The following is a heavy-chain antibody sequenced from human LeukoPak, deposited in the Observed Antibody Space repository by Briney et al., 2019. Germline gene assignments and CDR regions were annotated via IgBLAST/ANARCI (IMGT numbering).Heavy chain of an antibody. J-gene: IGHJ4*02. V-gene: IGHV3-23*01. CDR3: AKAVGSGWRYYFDY. Sequence: GGSLRLSCAASGFTFSSNAMIWVRQAPGKGLEWVSVISGSGGNTYYADSVKGRLTISRDNSKNTLYLQMNSLRAEDTAVYYCAKAVGSGWRYYFDYWGQGTVVTVSS. CDR2: ISGSGGNT. CDR1: GFTFSSNA. D-gene: IGHD6-19*01.